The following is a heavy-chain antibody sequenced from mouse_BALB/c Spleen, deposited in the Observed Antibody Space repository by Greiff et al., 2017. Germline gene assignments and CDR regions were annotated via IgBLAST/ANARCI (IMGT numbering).Heavy chain of an antibody. D-gene: IGHD2-5*01. V-gene: IGHV1-4*01. CDR2: INPSSGYT. CDR1: GYTFTSYT. Sequence: VKLQESGAELARPGASVKMSCKASGYTFTSYTMHWVKQRPGQGLEWIGYINPSSGYTNYNQKFKDKATLTADKSSSTAYMQLSSLTSEDSAVYYCARTSNYDAMDYWGQGTSVTVSS. CDR3: ARTSNYDAMDY. J-gene: IGHJ4*01.